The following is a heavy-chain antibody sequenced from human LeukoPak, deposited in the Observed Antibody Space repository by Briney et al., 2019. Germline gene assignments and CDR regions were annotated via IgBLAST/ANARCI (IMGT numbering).Heavy chain of an antibody. D-gene: IGHD4-17*01. V-gene: IGHV1-69*13. CDR3: ASGDYDYYYYGMGV. J-gene: IGHJ6*02. Sequence: ASVKVSCKASGGTFSSYAISWVRQAPGQGLEWMGGIIPIFGTANYAQKFQGRVTITADESTSTAYMELSSLRSEDTAVYYCASGDYDYYYYGMGVWGQGTTVTVSS. CDR1: GGTFSSYA. CDR2: IIPIFGTA.